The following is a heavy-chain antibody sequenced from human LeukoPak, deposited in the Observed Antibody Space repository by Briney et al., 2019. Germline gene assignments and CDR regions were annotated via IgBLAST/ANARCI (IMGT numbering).Heavy chain of an antibody. CDR3: AKDIAAAGTDGYYYYYGMDV. D-gene: IGHD6-13*01. Sequence: GGSLRLSCAASGFTFDDYAMHWVRQAPGKGLEWVSLISWDGGSTYYADSVKGRFTISRDNSKNSLYPQMNSLRAEDTALYYCAKDIAAAGTDGYYYYYGMDVWGQGTTVTVSS. CDR2: ISWDGGST. V-gene: IGHV3-43D*03. J-gene: IGHJ6*02. CDR1: GFTFDDYA.